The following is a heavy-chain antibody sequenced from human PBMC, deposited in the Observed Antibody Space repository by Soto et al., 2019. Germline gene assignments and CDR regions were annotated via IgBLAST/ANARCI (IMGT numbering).Heavy chain of an antibody. V-gene: IGHV3-23*01. CDR1: GFTFSSDA. CDR2: ISGSGGRT. J-gene: IGHJ5*02. Sequence: EVQLLESGGGLVQPGGSLRLSCAASGFTFSSDAMSWVRQAPGKGLEWVSGISGSGGRTYYADSVKGRFTISRDNSKNTLYLQMNSLRAEDTAVYYCTKSPLWFGELLTWGQGTLVTVSS. CDR3: TKSPLWFGELLT. D-gene: IGHD3-10*01.